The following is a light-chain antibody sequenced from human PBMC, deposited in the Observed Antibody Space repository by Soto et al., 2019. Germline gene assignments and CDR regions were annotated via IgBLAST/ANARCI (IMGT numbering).Light chain of an antibody. CDR1: QDISNY. Sequence: DIQMTQSPSSLSASVGDSVTITCQASQDISNYLNWYQQKPGKAPKLLIYDASNLETGVPSRFSGSGSGTDFTFTISSLQPEDIATYYCQQYDNPFTFGGGTKVEIK. V-gene: IGKV1-33*01. J-gene: IGKJ4*01. CDR2: DAS. CDR3: QQYDNPFT.